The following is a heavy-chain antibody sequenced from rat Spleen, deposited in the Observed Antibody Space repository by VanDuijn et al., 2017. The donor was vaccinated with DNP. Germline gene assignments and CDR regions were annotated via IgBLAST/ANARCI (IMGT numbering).Heavy chain of an antibody. Sequence: EVQLVESGGGLVQPGRSMKLSCVASGFTFSTYNMAWDRQAPKKGLEWVATISYDSYSTFYRDSVKGRFTISRDNAKSTLYLQMDSLRSEDTATYYCARHYGYNYFDYWGQGVMVTVSS. D-gene: IGHD1-9*01. V-gene: IGHV5-7*01. CDR1: GFTFSTYN. CDR3: ARHYGYNYFDY. J-gene: IGHJ2*01. CDR2: ISYDSYST.